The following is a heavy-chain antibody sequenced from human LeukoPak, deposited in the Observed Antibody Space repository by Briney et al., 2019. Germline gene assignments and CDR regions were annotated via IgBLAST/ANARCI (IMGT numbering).Heavy chain of an antibody. V-gene: IGHV3-48*01. J-gene: IGHJ4*02. CDR1: GFTFSAHS. CDR3: ATDIIVTLIFAS. D-gene: IGHD2-8*01. Sequence: GGSLRLSCEASGFTFSAHSMNWVRQAPGKGLEWISYISARSTTIYYADSVKGRFTISRDNARNSLYLQMNSLRAEDTAIYYCATDIIVTLIFASWGQGSLVTVSS. CDR2: ISARSTTI.